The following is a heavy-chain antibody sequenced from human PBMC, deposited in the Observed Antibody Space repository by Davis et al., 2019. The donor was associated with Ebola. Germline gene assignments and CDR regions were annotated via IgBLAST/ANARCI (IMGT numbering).Heavy chain of an antibody. Sequence: SETLSLTCTVSGCSISSSSYYWGWIRQPPGKGLEWIGSIYYSGSTYYNPSLKSRVTISVDTSKNQFSLKLSSVTAADTAVYYCARQPSITMIVYWGQGTLVTVSS. CDR3: ARQPSITMIVY. D-gene: IGHD3-22*01. J-gene: IGHJ4*02. V-gene: IGHV4-39*01. CDR1: GCSISSSSYY. CDR2: IYYSGST.